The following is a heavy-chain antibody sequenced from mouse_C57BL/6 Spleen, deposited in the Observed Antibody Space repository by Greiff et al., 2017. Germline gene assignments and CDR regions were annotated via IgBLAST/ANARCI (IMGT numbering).Heavy chain of an antibody. Sequence: VQLQQSGPELVKPGASVKISCKASGYSFTGYYMTWVKQSPEKSLEWIGELNPSTGGTTYNQKFKAKATLTVDKSSSTAYMQLKSLTSEDSAVYYCARERTTVDDFDVGGTGTTVTVSS. J-gene: IGHJ1*03. V-gene: IGHV1-42*01. CDR3: ARERTTVDDFDV. D-gene: IGHD1-1*01. CDR1: GYSFTGYY. CDR2: LNPSTGGT.